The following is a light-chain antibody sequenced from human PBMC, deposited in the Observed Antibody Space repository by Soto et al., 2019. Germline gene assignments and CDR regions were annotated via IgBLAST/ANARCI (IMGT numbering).Light chain of an antibody. J-gene: IGKJ1*01. Sequence: EIVMTQSPATLSVSPGERATLSCRASQSVSSNLAWYQQKPGQAPWLLIYGASTRATGIPARFSGSGSGTDFSLTISSLQSEDFAVYYCQQYNKWPPWTFGQGTKVEIK. CDR2: GAS. CDR1: QSVSSN. CDR3: QQYNKWPPWT. V-gene: IGKV3-15*01.